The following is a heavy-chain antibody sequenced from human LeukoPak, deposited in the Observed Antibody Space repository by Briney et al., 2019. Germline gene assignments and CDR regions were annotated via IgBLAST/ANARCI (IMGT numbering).Heavy chain of an antibody. J-gene: IGHJ3*02. CDR3: ARASPTVTRGAFDI. V-gene: IGHV3-74*01. D-gene: IGHD4-17*01. Sequence: TGGSLSLFCAASGFTFSSYWMHWVRQAPGKGMVWVSRIKSDGSSTSHADSVKGRFTIYRDNAKNTLYLQTNSLRAEDTAVYYCARASPTVTRGAFDIWGQGTMVTVSS. CDR1: GFTFSSYW. CDR2: IKSDGSST.